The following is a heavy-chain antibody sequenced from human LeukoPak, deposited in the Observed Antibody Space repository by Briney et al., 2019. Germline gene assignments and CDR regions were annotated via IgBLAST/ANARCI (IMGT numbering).Heavy chain of an antibody. CDR1: GFTFSSYG. Sequence: GGSLRLSCAASGFTFSSYGMRWVRQAPGKGLEWVAFIRYDGSNKYYADSVKGRFTISRENSKNTLYLQMNSLRPEDTAVYYCAKDGDVEQWLVRAFDYWCEGTVVTVSS. CDR3: AKDGDVEQWLVRAFDY. V-gene: IGHV3-30*02. D-gene: IGHD6-19*01. J-gene: IGHJ4*02. CDR2: IRYDGSNK.